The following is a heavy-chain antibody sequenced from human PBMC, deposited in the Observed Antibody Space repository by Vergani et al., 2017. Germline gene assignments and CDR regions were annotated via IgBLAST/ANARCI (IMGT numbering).Heavy chain of an antibody. CDR1: GYTFSNYY. CDR3: ARGDYGMLTGYRY. CDR2: INPSGGHT. J-gene: IGHJ4*02. D-gene: IGHD3-9*01. Sequence: QVQVVQSGAEVKKSGASVKVSCKTSGYTFSNYYMHWVRQAPGQGLEWMRIINPSGGHTNYAQKFQGRVTMTRDTSTSTVYTELSSLRSEDTAIYYCARGDYGMLTGYRYWGQGTLVTVSA. V-gene: IGHV1-46*03.